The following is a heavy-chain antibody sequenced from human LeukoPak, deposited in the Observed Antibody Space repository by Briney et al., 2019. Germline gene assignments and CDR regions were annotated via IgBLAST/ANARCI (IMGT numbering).Heavy chain of an antibody. CDR3: ARVGGLDAFDI. J-gene: IGHJ3*02. Sequence: GGSLRLSCAASGFTVSSSYMSWVRQAPGKGLEWVSVIYSGGSTYYTDSVKGRFTISRHNSQNTLFLQMNSLRAEDTAVYYCARVGGLDAFDIWGQGTMVTVS. CDR2: IYSGGST. D-gene: IGHD1-26*01. CDR1: GFTVSSSY. V-gene: IGHV3-53*04.